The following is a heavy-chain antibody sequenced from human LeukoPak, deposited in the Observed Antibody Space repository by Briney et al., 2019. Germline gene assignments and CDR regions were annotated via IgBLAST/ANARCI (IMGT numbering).Heavy chain of an antibody. Sequence: SQTLSLTCTVSGGSISSGSYYWSWIRQPAGKGLEWIGRIYTSGSTNYNPSLKSRVTISVDTSKNQFSLKLSSVTAADTAVYYCADGMSITGTTWGQGTLVTVSS. CDR2: IYTSGST. V-gene: IGHV4-61*02. D-gene: IGHD1-7*01. J-gene: IGHJ4*02. CDR1: GGSISSGSYY. CDR3: ADGMSITGTT.